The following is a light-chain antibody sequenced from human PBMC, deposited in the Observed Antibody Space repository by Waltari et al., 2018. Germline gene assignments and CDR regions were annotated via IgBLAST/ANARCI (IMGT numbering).Light chain of an antibody. J-gene: IGLJ3*02. V-gene: IGLV1-40*01. CDR3: QSYDSSLSGVL. CDR2: RDN. Sequence: QSVLTQPPSVSGAPAQRVPIPCTGINSNIGAPCDVTLYQQVPGEAPILLIYRDNNRPSGVPDRFSGSKSGTSASLAITGLQPEDEADYYCQSYDSSLSGVLFGGGTKLTVL. CDR1: NSNIGAPCD.